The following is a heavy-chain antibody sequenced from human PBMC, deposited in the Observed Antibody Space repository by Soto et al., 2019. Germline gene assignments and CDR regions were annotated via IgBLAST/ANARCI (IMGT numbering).Heavy chain of an antibody. CDR2: INHTGGT. CDR1: GGSVNGYY. D-gene: IGHD3-3*01. Sequence: QVHLQQWGAGLLKPWKTLSLTCAVYGGSVNGYYWNWIRQPPGKGLEWIGEINHTGGTHYNPSLKSRVTMSVDTSKNQFSLRLSSVTTADTAIYYCATRITVFGLLIPPYDPWGQGTQVTVSS. V-gene: IGHV4-34*02. J-gene: IGHJ5*02. CDR3: ATRITVFGLLIPPYDP.